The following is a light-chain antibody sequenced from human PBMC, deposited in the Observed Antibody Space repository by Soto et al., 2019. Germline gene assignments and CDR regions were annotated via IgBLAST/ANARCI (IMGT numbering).Light chain of an antibody. Sequence: DIQLTQSPSFLSASVGDRVTITCRASQGISSYLAWYQQKPVKAPKLLIYAASTLQSGVPSRFSGSGSGTEFTLTISSLQPEDFATYYCQQLNSYPQTFGPGTKVDIK. CDR3: QQLNSYPQT. J-gene: IGKJ3*01. CDR1: QGISSY. CDR2: AAS. V-gene: IGKV1-9*01.